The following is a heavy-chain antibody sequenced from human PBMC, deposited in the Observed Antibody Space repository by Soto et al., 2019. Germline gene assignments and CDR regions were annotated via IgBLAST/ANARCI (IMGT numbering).Heavy chain of an antibody. D-gene: IGHD6-19*01. Sequence: PGGPLRLSCAASGFTFISYWMHWVRQAPGKGLVWVSRINSDGSSTSYADSVKGRFTISRDNAQNTLYLQMNSLRAEDTAVYYCARDNHGIAVAGTMYWFDPWGQGTLVTVSS. CDR2: INSDGSST. CDR3: ARDNHGIAVAGTMYWFDP. J-gene: IGHJ5*02. CDR1: GFTFISYW. V-gene: IGHV3-74*01.